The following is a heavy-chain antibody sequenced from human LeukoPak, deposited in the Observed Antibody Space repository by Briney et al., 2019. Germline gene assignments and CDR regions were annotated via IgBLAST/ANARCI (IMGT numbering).Heavy chain of an antibody. Sequence: SETLSLTCTVSGGSISNSTYYWGWVRQPPGKGLEWIGSIFYRGSTYYTPSLKSRVTISVDTSKNQLSLKLTSVTAADTAMYFCARNWVADSFDFWGQGTMVTVSS. D-gene: IGHD6-19*01. CDR3: ARNWVADSFDF. V-gene: IGHV4-39*01. CDR1: GGSISNSTYY. J-gene: IGHJ3*01. CDR2: IFYRGST.